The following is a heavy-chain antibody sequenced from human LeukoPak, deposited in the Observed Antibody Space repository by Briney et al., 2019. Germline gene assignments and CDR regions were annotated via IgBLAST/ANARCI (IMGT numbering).Heavy chain of an antibody. CDR2: IKQDGSEK. Sequence: PGGSLRLSCAASGFTFSSYWMSWVRQAPGKGLEWVANIKQDGSEKYYVDSVRGRFTISRDNAKNTLYYCARAVTYFYGSVTYDWFDPWGQGTLVTVSS. J-gene: IGHJ5*02. V-gene: IGHV3-7*01. D-gene: IGHD3-10*01. CDR3: WFDP. CDR1: GFTFSSYW.